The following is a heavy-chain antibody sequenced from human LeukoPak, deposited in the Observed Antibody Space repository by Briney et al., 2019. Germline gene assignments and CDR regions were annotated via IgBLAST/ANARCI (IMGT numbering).Heavy chain of an antibody. D-gene: IGHD3-3*01. CDR2: IYYSGST. V-gene: IGHV4-39*01. J-gene: IGHJ4*02. CDR1: GGSISSSSYY. CDR3: AGHYDFWSGYLGY. Sequence: SETLSLTCTVSGGSISSSSYYWGWIRQPPGKGLEWIGSIYYSGSTYYNPSLKSRVTISVDTSKNQFSLKLSSVTAADTAVYYCAGHYDFWSGYLGYWGQGTLVTVSS.